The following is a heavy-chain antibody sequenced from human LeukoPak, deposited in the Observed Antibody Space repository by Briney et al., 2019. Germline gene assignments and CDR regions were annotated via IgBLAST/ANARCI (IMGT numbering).Heavy chain of an antibody. CDR3: ARGSRFVWFGESNPYYFDY. Sequence: ASVKVSCKASGGTFSSYAISWVRQAPGQGLEWMGGFIPIFGTANYAQKFQGRVTITADESTSTAYMELSSLRSEDTAVYYCARGSRFVWFGESNPYYFDYWGQGTLVTVSS. J-gene: IGHJ4*02. CDR1: GGTFSSYA. V-gene: IGHV1-69*13. D-gene: IGHD3-10*01. CDR2: FIPIFGTA.